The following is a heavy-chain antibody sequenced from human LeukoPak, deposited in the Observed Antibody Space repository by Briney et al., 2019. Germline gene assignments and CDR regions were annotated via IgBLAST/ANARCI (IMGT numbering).Heavy chain of an antibody. J-gene: IGHJ6*03. CDR2: INPNSGGT. CDR1: NYTFTSHD. Sequence: ASVKVSCKASNYTFTSHDISWVRQAPGQGLERMGWINPNSGGTNYAQKFQGRDTMTRDTSISTAYMELSRLRSDDTAVYYCARDLPEVVYGSGRNSYYSYMDVWGEGTTVTISS. V-gene: IGHV1-2*02. CDR3: ARDLPEVVYGSGRNSYYSYMDV. D-gene: IGHD3-10*01.